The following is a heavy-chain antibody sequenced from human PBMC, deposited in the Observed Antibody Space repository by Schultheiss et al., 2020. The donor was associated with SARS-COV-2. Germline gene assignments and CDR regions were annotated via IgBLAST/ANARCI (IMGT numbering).Heavy chain of an antibody. CDR2: IYYSGST. V-gene: IGHV4-59*01. D-gene: IGHD6-6*01. J-gene: IGHJ6*02. CDR1: GGSFSGYY. CDR3: ARDLRGSSSMDV. Sequence: SETLSLTCAVYGGSFSGYYWSWIRQPPGKGLEWIGYIYYSGSTYYNPSLKSRVTVSVDTSKSQFSLKLSSVTAADTAVYYCARDLRGSSSMDVWGQGTTVTVSS.